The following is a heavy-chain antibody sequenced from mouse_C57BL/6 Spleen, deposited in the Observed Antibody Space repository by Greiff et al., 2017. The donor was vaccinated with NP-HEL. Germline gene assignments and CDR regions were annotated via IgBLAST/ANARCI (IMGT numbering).Heavy chain of an antibody. D-gene: IGHD1-1*01. CDR2: IYPGSGST. V-gene: IGHV1-55*01. CDR3: AREGTTVVGEGAWFAY. J-gene: IGHJ3*01. Sequence: VQLQQSGAELVKPGASVKMSCKASGYTFTSYWITWVKQRPGQGLEWIGDIYPGSGSTNYNEKFKSKATLTVDTSSSTAYMQLSSLTSEDSAVYYCAREGTTVVGEGAWFAYWGQGTLVTVSA. CDR1: GYTFTSYW.